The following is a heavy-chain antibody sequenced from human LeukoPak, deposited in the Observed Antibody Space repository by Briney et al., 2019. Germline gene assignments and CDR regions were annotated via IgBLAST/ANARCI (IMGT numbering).Heavy chain of an antibody. D-gene: IGHD3-10*01. CDR2: IYYSGST. J-gene: IGHJ4*02. CDR1: GGSISSSSYY. V-gene: IGHV4-39*01. Sequence: SETLSLTCTVSGGSISSSSYYWGWIRQPPGKGLEWIGSIYYSGSTYYNPSLKSRVTISVDTSKNQFSLKLSSVTAADTAVYYCARHVRGEKKMVRGRKGGEYYFDYWGQGTLVTVSS. CDR3: ARHVRGEKKMVRGRKGGEYYFDY.